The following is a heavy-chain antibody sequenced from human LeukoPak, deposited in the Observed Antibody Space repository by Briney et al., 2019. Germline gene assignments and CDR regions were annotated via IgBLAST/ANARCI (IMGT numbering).Heavy chain of an antibody. CDR2: ISGSGGST. CDR3: AHLADYDFWSGYLFDY. Sequence: GGSLRLSCAASGFTFSSYAMSWVRQAPGKGLEWVSAISGSGGSTYYADSVKGRFTISRDNSKNTLYLQMNSLRAEDTAVYYCAHLADYDFWSGYLFDYWGQGTLVTVSS. D-gene: IGHD3-3*01. V-gene: IGHV3-23*01. J-gene: IGHJ4*02. CDR1: GFTFSSYA.